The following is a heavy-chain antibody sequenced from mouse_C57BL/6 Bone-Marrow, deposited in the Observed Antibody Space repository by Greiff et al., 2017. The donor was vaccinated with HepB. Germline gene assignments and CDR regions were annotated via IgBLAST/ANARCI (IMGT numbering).Heavy chain of an antibody. V-gene: IGHV1-15*01. CDR2: IDPETGGT. Sequence: QVQLQQSGAELVRPGASVTLSCKASGYTFTDYEMHWVKQTPVHGLEWIGAIDPETGGTAYNQKFKGKAILTADKSSSTAYMELRSLTSEDSAVYYCTRSGYYGGFAYWGQGTLVTVSA. CDR3: TRSGYYGGFAY. J-gene: IGHJ3*01. D-gene: IGHD1-1*01. CDR1: GYTFTDYE.